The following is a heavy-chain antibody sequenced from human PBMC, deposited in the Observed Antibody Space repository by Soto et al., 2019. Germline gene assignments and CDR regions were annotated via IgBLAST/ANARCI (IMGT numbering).Heavy chain of an antibody. CDR2: ISGYNGNT. CDR3: ARGGRFAVADTDY. CDR1: GYTFTNYG. V-gene: IGHV1-18*01. D-gene: IGHD3-3*01. Sequence: QVQLVQSGVEVKKPGASVRVSCKASGYTFTNYGITWVRQAPGQGLEWLGWISGYNGNTNYAQKFQGRVTMTTDTSTSTAYMDLTSLRYDDPAVYYCARGGRFAVADTDYWGQGTLLTVSS. J-gene: IGHJ4*02.